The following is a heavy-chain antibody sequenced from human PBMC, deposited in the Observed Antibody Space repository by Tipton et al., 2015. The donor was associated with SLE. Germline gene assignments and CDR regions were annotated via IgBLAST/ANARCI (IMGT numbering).Heavy chain of an antibody. V-gene: IGHV3-33*06. J-gene: IGHJ4*02. D-gene: IGHD3-10*01. CDR1: GFTFSTYG. Sequence: SLRLSCVASGFTFSTYGMHWVRQAPGKGLEWVAVIWYDGSNKYYGDSVKGRFTISRDNSKNTVYLQMNSLRVEDTAVYYCGKTYGSGSFYNPLDYWGQGSLVTVSS. CDR3: GKTYGSGSFYNPLDY. CDR2: IWYDGSNK.